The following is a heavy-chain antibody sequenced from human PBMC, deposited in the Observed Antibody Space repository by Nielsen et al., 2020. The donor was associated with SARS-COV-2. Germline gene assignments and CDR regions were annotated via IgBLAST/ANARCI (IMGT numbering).Heavy chain of an antibody. Sequence: SETLSLTCTVSGGSISSGDYYWSWIRQPPGKGLEWIGYIYYSGSTYYNPSLKSRVTISVDTSKNQFSLKLSSVTAADTAVYYCARAQRAGRDYHDSSGEGGDIWGQGTMGTVSS. CDR2: IYYSGST. CDR3: ARAQRAGRDYHDSSGEGGDI. J-gene: IGHJ3*02. V-gene: IGHV4-30-4*01. D-gene: IGHD3-22*01. CDR1: GGSISSGDYY.